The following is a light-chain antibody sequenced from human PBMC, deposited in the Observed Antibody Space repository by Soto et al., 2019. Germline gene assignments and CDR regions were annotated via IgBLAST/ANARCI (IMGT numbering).Light chain of an antibody. J-gene: IGKJ5*01. CDR3: QQSYTSPPA. Sequence: DIHMTRSPSSRSASVIGTVTVTVLASQSISNYLNWYHQKPGKAPKLLIYAASTLESGVPSRFSGTGSGTDFTLAISSLQPEDFATYYCQQSYTSPPAFGQGTRLEIK. V-gene: IGKV1-39*01. CDR2: AAS. CDR1: QSISNY.